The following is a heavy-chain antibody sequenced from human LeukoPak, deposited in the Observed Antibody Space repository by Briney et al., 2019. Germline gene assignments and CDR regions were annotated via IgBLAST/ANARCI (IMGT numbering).Heavy chain of an antibody. V-gene: IGHV3-48*01. J-gene: IGHJ4*02. CDR3: AASPNIVVVVAATVDY. D-gene: IGHD2-15*01. CDR1: GFTFSSYS. CDR2: ISSSSSTI. Sequence: GGSLRLSCAASGFTFSSYSMNWVRQAPGKGLEWVSYISSSSSTIYYADSVKGRFTISRDNSKNTLYLQMNSLRAEDTAVYYCAASPNIVVVVAATVDYWGQGTLVTVSS.